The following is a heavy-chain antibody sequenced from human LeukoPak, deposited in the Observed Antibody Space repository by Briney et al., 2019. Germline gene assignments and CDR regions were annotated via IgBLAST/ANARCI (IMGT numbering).Heavy chain of an antibody. CDR2: IYHSGST. CDR1: GGSISSSSYY. V-gene: IGHV4-39*07. J-gene: IGHJ4*02. Sequence: SETLSLTCTVSGGSISSSSYYWGWIRQPPGKGLEWIGEIYHSGSTNYNPSLKSRVTISVDKSKNQFSLKLSSVTAADTAVYYCARSYDYVWGSYQIDYWGQGTLVTVSS. D-gene: IGHD3-16*02. CDR3: ARSYDYVWGSYQIDY.